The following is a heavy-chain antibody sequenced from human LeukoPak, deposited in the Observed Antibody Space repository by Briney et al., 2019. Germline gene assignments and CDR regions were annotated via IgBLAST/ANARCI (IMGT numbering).Heavy chain of an antibody. CDR1: GGSISSYY. CDR2: IYTSGST. D-gene: IGHD4-17*01. J-gene: IGHJ3*02. V-gene: IGHV4-4*07. Sequence: SETLSLTCTVSGGSISSYYWSWIRQPAGKGLEWIGRIYTSGSTNYNPSLKSRVTMSVDTSKNQFSLKLSSVTAADTAVYYCARHIGDYGDSDAFDIWGQGTMVTVSS. CDR3: ARHIGDYGDSDAFDI.